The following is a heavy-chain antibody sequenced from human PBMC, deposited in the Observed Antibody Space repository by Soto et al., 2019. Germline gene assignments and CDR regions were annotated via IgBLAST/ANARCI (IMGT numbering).Heavy chain of an antibody. J-gene: IGHJ6*02. CDR3: AREGELEEPIVVVPAAIGGRFHYYYGMDV. D-gene: IGHD2-2*02. V-gene: IGHV1-69*10. Sequence: GVSVKVSCKASGVTFSSYSMSWVRHAPGQGLEWMGGIIPILGTANYAQKFQGRVTITADKSTSTAYMELSSLRSEDTAVYYCAREGELEEPIVVVPAAIGGRFHYYYGMDVWGQGTTVTVSS. CDR2: IIPILGTA. CDR1: GVTFSSYS.